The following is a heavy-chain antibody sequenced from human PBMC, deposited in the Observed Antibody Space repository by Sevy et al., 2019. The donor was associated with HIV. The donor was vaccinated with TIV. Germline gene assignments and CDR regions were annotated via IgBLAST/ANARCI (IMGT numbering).Heavy chain of an antibody. CDR3: AKKLVGTPDTFDV. J-gene: IGHJ3*01. Sequence: GGSLRLSCAASGFSFNTYGMHWVRQAPGKGLEWVAVISYDETNRYSADSVKGRFNISRDNSKNTLYLHMNSLRAEDTAVYYCAKKLVGTPDTFDVWGQGTMVTVSS. CDR2: ISYDETNR. D-gene: IGHD1-26*01. V-gene: IGHV3-30*18. CDR1: GFSFNTYG.